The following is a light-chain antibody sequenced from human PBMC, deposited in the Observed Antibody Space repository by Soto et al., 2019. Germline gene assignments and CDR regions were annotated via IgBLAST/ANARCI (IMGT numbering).Light chain of an antibody. CDR1: QSISSW. J-gene: IGKJ4*01. V-gene: IGKV1-5*03. CDR3: QQYEAHPLT. CDR2: KAS. Sequence: DIQLTQSPSTLSASXXXRVTITCRASQSISSWLAWYQQKPGKAPKLLVYKASSLESGVPSRFSGSGSGTEFTLTISTLQPDDFATYYCQQYEAHPLTFGGGTKVEI.